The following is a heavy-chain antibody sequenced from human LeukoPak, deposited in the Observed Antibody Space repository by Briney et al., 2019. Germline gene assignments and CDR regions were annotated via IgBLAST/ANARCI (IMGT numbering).Heavy chain of an antibody. Sequence: SETLSLTCAVSGGSISSSNWWSWVRQHPGKGLEWIGYIYYSGSTYYNPSLKSRVTISVDTSKNQFSLKLSSVTAADTAVYYCARDLTTIGSFDYWGQGTLVTVSS. V-gene: IGHV4-31*11. J-gene: IGHJ4*02. CDR3: ARDLTTIGSFDY. CDR1: GGSISSSNW. D-gene: IGHD4/OR15-4a*01. CDR2: IYYSGST.